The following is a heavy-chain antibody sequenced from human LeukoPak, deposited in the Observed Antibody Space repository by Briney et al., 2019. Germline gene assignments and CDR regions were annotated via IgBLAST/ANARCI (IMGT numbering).Heavy chain of an antibody. D-gene: IGHD2-21*01. V-gene: IGHV3-66*01. J-gene: IGHJ4*02. CDR1: GFTVSGSH. CDR2: IESGDTT. Sequence: GGSPRLSCAVSGFTVSGSHMNWVRQAPGKGLEWVSVIESGDTTHYADSVKGRFTISRDNPKNTVYLQMNNLRAEDTAVYFCARDPDWGCILHSWGQGTLVTVSS. CDR3: ARDPDWGCILHS.